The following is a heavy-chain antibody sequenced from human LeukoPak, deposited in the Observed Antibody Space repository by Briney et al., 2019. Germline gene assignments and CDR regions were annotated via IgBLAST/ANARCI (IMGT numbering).Heavy chain of an antibody. CDR3: ARGLWHLDHQILDI. V-gene: IGHV1-46*01. D-gene: IGHD1-1*01. J-gene: IGHJ3*02. CDR1: GYTYSGFY. Sequence: GASVKVSCKASGYTYSGFYMHWVRQAPGQGLEWMGISNPSGGSTTYAQKFQGRVTMTRDTSTSTLNMELSSLRSEDTAVYYCARGLWHLDHQILDIWGQGTMVTVSP. CDR2: SNPSGGST.